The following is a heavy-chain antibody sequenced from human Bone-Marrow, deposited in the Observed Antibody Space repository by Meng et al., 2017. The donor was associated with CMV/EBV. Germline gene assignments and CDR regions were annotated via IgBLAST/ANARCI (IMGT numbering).Heavy chain of an antibody. D-gene: IGHD1-26*01. CDR1: GFTFSSYA. V-gene: IGHV3-23*01. Sequence: GESLKISCAASGFTFSSYAMSWVRQAPGKGLEWVSAISGSGGSTYYADSVKGRFTISRDNSKDTLYLQMNSLRAEDTAVYYCAKDQMSGRYAPFRWGRATLAAFSS. CDR3: AKDQMSGRYAPFR. J-gene: IGHJ4*02. CDR2: ISGSGGST.